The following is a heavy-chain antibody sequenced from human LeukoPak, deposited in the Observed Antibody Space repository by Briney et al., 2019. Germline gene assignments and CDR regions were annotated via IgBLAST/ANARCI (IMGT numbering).Heavy chain of an antibody. J-gene: IGHJ6*03. CDR1: GFPFSSYA. V-gene: IGHV3-23*01. CDR3: ARDDALIVATIGVYYYYYMDV. Sequence: GGSLRLSCAASGFPFSSYAMSWVRQAPGKGLDWFSAISHSGGTTYYADSVKGRFTISRDNSKNTLYLQMHSLRAEDTAVYYCARDDALIVATIGVYYYYYMDVWGKGTTVTISS. D-gene: IGHD5-12*01. CDR2: ISHSGGTT.